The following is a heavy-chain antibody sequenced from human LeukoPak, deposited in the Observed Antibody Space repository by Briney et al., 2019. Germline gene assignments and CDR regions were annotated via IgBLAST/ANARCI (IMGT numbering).Heavy chain of an antibody. CDR3: ARVPLDYYDSSDHDY. CDR1: GGTFSSYT. J-gene: IGHJ4*02. CDR2: IIAILGIA. Sequence: GASVKVSCKASGGTFSSYTISWVRQAPGQGLEWMGRIIAILGIANYAQKFQGRVTITADKSTSTAYMELSSLRSEDTAAYYCARVPLDYYDSSDHDYWGQGTLVTVSS. D-gene: IGHD3-22*01. V-gene: IGHV1-69*02.